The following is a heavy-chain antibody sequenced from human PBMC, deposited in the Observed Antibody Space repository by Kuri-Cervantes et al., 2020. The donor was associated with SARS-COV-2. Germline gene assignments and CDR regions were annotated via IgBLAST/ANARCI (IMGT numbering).Heavy chain of an antibody. CDR1: GFTFNTYS. Sequence: GGSLRLSCVGSGFTFNTYSLNWVRQAPGKGLEWVASISSSRPYIFYADSVKGRFTVSRDNAKKSLFLRMNSLRVEDMVVYYCARGHSGDNWGHFYGMDVWGLGTTVTVSS. CDR2: ISSSRPYI. D-gene: IGHD4-23*01. J-gene: IGHJ6*02. V-gene: IGHV3-21*01. CDR3: ARGHSGDNWGHFYGMDV.